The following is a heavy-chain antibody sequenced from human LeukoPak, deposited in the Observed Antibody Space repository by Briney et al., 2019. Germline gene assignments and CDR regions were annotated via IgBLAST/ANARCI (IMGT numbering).Heavy chain of an antibody. J-gene: IGHJ6*02. Sequence: ASVKVSCKASGYTFTSYGISWVRQAPGQGLEWMGWINAGNGNTKYSQKFQGRVTITRDTSASTAYMELSSLRSEDTAVYYCARAPQGVYGMDVWGQGTTVTVSS. CDR3: ARAPQGVYGMDV. D-gene: IGHD3-16*01. CDR1: GYTFTSYG. V-gene: IGHV1-3*01. CDR2: INAGNGNT.